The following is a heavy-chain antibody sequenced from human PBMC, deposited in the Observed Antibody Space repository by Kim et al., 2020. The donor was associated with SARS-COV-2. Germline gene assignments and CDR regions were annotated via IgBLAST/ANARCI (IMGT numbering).Heavy chain of an antibody. CDR2: INPYSGDT. CDR1: GYTFTDYY. D-gene: IGHD3-3*01. Sequence: ASVKVSCKASGYTFTDYYIHWVRQAPGQGLEWMGWINPYSGDTNYARKFQGRVTMTRDTSISTPYVELSSLRSDDTAVYYCARSAHFWSGHYLDFWGQGTLITVSS. V-gene: IGHV1-2*02. J-gene: IGHJ4*02. CDR3: ARSAHFWSGHYLDF.